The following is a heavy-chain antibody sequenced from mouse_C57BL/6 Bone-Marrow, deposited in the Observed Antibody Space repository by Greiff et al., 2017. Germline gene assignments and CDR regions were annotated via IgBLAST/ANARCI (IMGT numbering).Heavy chain of an antibody. CDR3: AKPQIDSAGPRAMDY. Sequence: EVQLQQSGPELVKPGASVKISCKASCYSFTGYYMNWVKQSPEKSLEWIGEINPSTGGTTYNQKFKAKATLTVDKSSSTAYMQLKSLTSEDSAVYYCAKPQIDSAGPRAMDYWGQGTSVTVSS. CDR2: INPSTGGT. V-gene: IGHV1-42*01. D-gene: IGHD3-2*02. J-gene: IGHJ4*01. CDR1: CYSFTGYY.